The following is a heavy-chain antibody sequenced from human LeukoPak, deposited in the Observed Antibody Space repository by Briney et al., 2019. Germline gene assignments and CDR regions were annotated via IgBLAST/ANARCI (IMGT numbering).Heavy chain of an antibody. V-gene: IGHV3-21*04. D-gene: IGHD3-10*01. Sequence: GGSLRLSCAASGFTFSSYSMNWVRQAPGQGLEWVSSISSSSSYIYYADSVKGRFTISRDNAKNSLYLQMNSPRTEDTALYYCAKDMAHGSGKKSRVPLYFDYWGQGTLVTVSS. CDR1: GFTFSSYS. CDR3: AKDMAHGSGKKSRVPLYFDY. J-gene: IGHJ4*02. CDR2: ISSSSSYI.